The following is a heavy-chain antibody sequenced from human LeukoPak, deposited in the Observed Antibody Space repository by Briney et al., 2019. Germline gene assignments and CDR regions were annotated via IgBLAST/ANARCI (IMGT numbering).Heavy chain of an antibody. CDR2: ISYDGSNK. CDR3: AKDRREDYDAFDI. D-gene: IGHD4-11*01. V-gene: IGHV3-30*18. Sequence: GGSLRLSCAASGFTFSSYGMHWVRQAPGKGLEWVAVISYDGSNKYYADSVKGRFTISRDNSKNTLYLQMNSLRAEDTAVYYCAKDRREDYDAFDIWGQGTMVTVSS. J-gene: IGHJ3*02. CDR1: GFTFSSYG.